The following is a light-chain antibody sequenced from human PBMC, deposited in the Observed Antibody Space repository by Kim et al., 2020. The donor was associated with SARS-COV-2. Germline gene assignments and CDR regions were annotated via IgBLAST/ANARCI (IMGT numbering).Light chain of an antibody. CDR2: DDT. CDR1: SSNIGAGYD. CDR3: QSYDNRLSGSWV. J-gene: IGLJ3*02. V-gene: IGLV1-40*01. Sequence: QSVLTQPPSVSGAPGQGVTISCTGSSSNIGAGYDVHWYQQLPGTAPKLLIYDDTIRPFGVPDRFSGSKSGTSASLAITGLQAEDEADYYCQSYDNRLSGSWVFGGGTKLTVL.